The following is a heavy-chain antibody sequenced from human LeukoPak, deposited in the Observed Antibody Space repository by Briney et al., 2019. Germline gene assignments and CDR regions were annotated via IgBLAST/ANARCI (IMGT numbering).Heavy chain of an antibody. J-gene: IGHJ4*02. V-gene: IGHV1-46*01. CDR3: ARDLWPHSSGWYAEGNYFDY. CDR1: GGTFSSYA. CDR2: INPSGGST. Sequence: PEASVKVSCKASGGTFSSYAISWVRQAPGQGLEWMGIINPSGGSTSYAQKFQGRVTMTRDTSTSTVYMELSSLRSEDTAVYYCARDLWPHSSGWYAEGNYFDYWGQGTLVTVSS. D-gene: IGHD6-19*01.